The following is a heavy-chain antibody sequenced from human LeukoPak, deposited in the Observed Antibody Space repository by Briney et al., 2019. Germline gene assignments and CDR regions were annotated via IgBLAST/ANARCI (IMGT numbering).Heavy chain of an antibody. CDR1: GFTFSSYG. CDR3: AKLSLSGRSQSADY. V-gene: IGHV3-33*06. D-gene: IGHD3-10*01. CDR2: IWYDGSNK. J-gene: IGHJ4*02. Sequence: GGSLRLSCAASGFTFSSYGMHWVRQAPGKGLEWVAVIWYDGSNKYYADSVKGRFTISRDNSKNTLYLQMNSLRAEDTAVYYCAKLSLSGRSQSADYWGQGTLVTVSS.